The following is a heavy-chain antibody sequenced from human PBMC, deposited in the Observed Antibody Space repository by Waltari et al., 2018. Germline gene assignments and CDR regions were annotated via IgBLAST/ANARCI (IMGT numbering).Heavy chain of an antibody. V-gene: IGHV4-59*08. Sequence: QVQLQESGPGLVKPSETLSLTCTVSGGSISSYYWSWIRQPPGKGLEWIGYIYYSGSTNYNPSLKSRVTISVDTSKNQFSLKLSSVTAADTAVYYCARRRMATSNYFDYWGQGTLVTVSS. CDR2: IYYSGST. J-gene: IGHJ4*02. D-gene: IGHD5-12*01. CDR3: ARRRMATSNYFDY. CDR1: GGSISSYY.